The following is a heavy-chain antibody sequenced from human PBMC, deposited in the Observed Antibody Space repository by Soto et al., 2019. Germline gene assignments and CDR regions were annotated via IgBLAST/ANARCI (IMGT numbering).Heavy chain of an antibody. CDR3: ARSVAVPGAHIDY. CDR1: GGSISGSY. Sequence: SETLSLTCSVSGGSISGSYWSWIRQSPGKGLEWLGYVYYTGSTSYSPSLRSRVSISVDTSKNEFSLRLSSVTAADTAVCFCARSVAVPGAHIDYWGQGTQVTVSS. CDR2: VYYTGST. D-gene: IGHD6-19*01. J-gene: IGHJ4*02. V-gene: IGHV4-59*01.